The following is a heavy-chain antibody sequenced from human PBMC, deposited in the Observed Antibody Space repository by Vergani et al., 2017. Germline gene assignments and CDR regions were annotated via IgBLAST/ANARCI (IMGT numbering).Heavy chain of an antibody. CDR1: GFTFSSYG. J-gene: IGHJ6*02. Sequence: QVQLVESGGGVVQPGRSLRLSCAASGFTFSSYGMHWVRQAPGKGLEWVAVIWDDVSNKYYADSVKGRFTISRDNSKNTLYLQMNRLRAEDTAVYNCARDEWDDYGGRYYYYGMDVWGQGTTVTVSS. V-gene: IGHV3-33*01. CDR3: ARDEWDDYGGRYYYYGMDV. CDR2: IWDDVSNK. D-gene: IGHD4-23*01.